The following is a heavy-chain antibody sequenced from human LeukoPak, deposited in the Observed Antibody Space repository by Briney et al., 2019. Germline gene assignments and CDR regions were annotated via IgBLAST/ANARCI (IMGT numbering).Heavy chain of an antibody. V-gene: IGHV4-59*12. D-gene: IGHD3-10*01. J-gene: IGHJ3*02. CDR2: IYYSGST. Sequence: SETLSLTCTVSGGSISSYYWSWIRQPPGKGLEWIGYIYYSGSTNYNPSLKSRVTISVDTSKNQFSLKLSSVTAADTAVYYCARPIRYYFGSGSLGSKNPDDAFDIWGQGIMVTVSS. CDR3: ARPIRYYFGSGSLGSKNPDDAFDI. CDR1: GGSISSYY.